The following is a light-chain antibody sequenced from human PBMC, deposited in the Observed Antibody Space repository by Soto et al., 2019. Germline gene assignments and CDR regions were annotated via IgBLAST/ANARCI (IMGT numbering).Light chain of an antibody. Sequence: DIQMTQSPSSLSAAVGDSVTITCRASQTISTHLNWYQQKPGKAPKLLIYAASTLQSGVPSRFSGSGSGTDFTLTINSLQPEDFATYYCQQSLTIPYTFGQGTKLEIK. J-gene: IGKJ2*01. CDR1: QTISTH. CDR2: AAS. V-gene: IGKV1-39*01. CDR3: QQSLTIPYT.